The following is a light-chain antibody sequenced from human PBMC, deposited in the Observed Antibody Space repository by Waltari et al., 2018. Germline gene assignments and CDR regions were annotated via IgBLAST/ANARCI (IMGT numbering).Light chain of an antibody. CDR3: CAYAGSYTYV. CDR1: SNDVGDYNY. J-gene: IGLJ1*01. Sequence: QSALTQPRSVSGSPGQSVTISCTGTSNDVGDYNYVSWYQQHPGKAPKLMIHDVNKRPPGVPDRFSGSKSGNTASLTISGLQAEDEADYYCCAYAGSYTYVFGTGTKVTVL. CDR2: DVN. V-gene: IGLV2-11*01.